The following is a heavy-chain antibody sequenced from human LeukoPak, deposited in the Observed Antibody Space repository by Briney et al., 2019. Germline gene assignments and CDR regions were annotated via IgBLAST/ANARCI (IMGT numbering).Heavy chain of an antibody. D-gene: IGHD6-19*01. V-gene: IGHV3-23*01. Sequence: PGGSLRLSCAAFGFTFSSYAMNWFRQAPGKGLEWVSTISASGGGTYYADSVKGRFTISRDNSRSTLYLQMNSLRADDTAVYYCAKDHRSSGWSPMDYWGQGTLVTVSS. CDR1: GFTFSSYA. J-gene: IGHJ4*02. CDR3: AKDHRSSGWSPMDY. CDR2: ISASGGGT.